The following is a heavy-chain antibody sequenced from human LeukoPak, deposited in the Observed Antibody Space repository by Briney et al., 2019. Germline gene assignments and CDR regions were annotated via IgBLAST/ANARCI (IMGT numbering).Heavy chain of an antibody. V-gene: IGHV3-21*01. CDR3: ARDYSSYHNDNWFDP. J-gene: IGHJ5*02. CDR2: ISSSSSYI. Sequence: GGSLRLSCAASGFTFSNAWMSWVRQAPGKGLEWVSSISSSSSYIYYADSVKGRFTISRDNAKNSLYLQMNSLRAEDTAVYYCARDYSSYHNDNWFDPWGQGTLVTVSS. CDR1: GFTFSNAW. D-gene: IGHD4-11*01.